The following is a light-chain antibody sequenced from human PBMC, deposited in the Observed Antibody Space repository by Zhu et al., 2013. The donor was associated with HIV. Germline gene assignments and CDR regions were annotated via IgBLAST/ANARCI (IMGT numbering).Light chain of an antibody. CDR1: QSVRSL. Sequence: EIVLTQSPVTLSLSPGESATLSCRASQSVRSLLAWYQHKRGQAPRLLIYGASKRAAGIPDRFSGSGSGTDFTLTISTLEPEDSAIYYCQQRITFGGGTKVEIK. J-gene: IGKJ4*01. V-gene: IGKV3-11*01. CDR3: QQRIT. CDR2: GAS.